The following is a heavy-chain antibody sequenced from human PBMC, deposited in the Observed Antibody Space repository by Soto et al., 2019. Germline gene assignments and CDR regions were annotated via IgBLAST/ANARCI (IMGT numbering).Heavy chain of an antibody. CDR2: ISSGSTYI. D-gene: IGHD6-13*01. Sequence: SLRLCCAASGFTCGSYSMNWVRQSPGEWRGWVSFISSGSTYIYQADSVEGRVTIYRDTARNSVYLPMNSPRSQDKAVYYCARAIQVAAADPSDFDFWGHGTLLTASS. V-gene: IGHV3-21*01. CDR3: ARAIQVAAADPSDFDF. CDR1: GFTCGSYS. J-gene: IGHJ3*01.